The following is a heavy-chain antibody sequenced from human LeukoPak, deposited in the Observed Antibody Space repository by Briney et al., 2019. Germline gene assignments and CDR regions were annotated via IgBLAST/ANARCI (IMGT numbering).Heavy chain of an antibody. V-gene: IGHV1-46*01. D-gene: IGHD6-13*01. CDR2: INPSGGST. J-gene: IGHJ4*02. Sequence: GASVKVSCKASGYTFTSYYMHWVRQGPGQGLEWVGIINPSGGSTSYAQKFQGRVTMTRDTSTSTVYMELSSLRSEDTAVYYCASSIRDSSSWYGGGSSGPGDYWGQGTLVTVSS. CDR1: GYTFTSYY. CDR3: ASSIRDSSSWYGGGSSGPGDY.